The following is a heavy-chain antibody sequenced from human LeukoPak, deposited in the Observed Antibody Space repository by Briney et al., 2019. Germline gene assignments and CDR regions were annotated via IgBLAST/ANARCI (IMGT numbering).Heavy chain of an antibody. J-gene: IGHJ4*02. CDR3: ASDSGYDFRSPGDY. D-gene: IGHD5-12*01. V-gene: IGHV3-30*04. Sequence: GGSLRLSCAASGFTFSSYAMHWVRQAPGKGLEWVAVISYDGSNKYYADSVKGRFTISRDNSKNTLYLQMNSLRAEDTAVYYCASDSGYDFRSPGDYWGQRTLVTVSS. CDR2: ISYDGSNK. CDR1: GFTFSSYA.